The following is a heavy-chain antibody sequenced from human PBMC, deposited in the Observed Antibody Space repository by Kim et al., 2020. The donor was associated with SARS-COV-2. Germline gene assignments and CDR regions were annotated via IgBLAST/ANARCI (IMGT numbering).Heavy chain of an antibody. Sequence: GGSLRLSCAASGFTFSDYYMSWIRQAPGKGLEWVSYISSSGSTTYYADSVKGRFTISRDNAKKSLYLQMNSLRAEDTAVYYCARERSTNWVPFDYWGQGTLVTVSS. CDR2: ISSSGSTT. CDR1: GFTFSDYY. D-gene: IGHD1-1*01. V-gene: IGHV3-11*01. CDR3: ARERSTNWVPFDY. J-gene: IGHJ4*02.